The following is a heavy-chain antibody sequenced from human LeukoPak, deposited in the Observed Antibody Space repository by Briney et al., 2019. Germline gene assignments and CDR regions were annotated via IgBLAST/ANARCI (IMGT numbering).Heavy chain of an antibody. D-gene: IGHD3-10*01. CDR1: SGSISTYY. Sequence: PSETLSLTCTVSSGSISTYYWSWIRQSPGKGLEWIGYISDSGDTTYNPSLRSRLTISVDTSENQFSLKLSSVTAADTAVYYCARVAYYSGTGSYYNPAHFDYWGQGTLVTVSS. V-gene: IGHV4-59*01. CDR3: ARVAYYSGTGSYYNPAHFDY. CDR2: ISDSGDT. J-gene: IGHJ4*02.